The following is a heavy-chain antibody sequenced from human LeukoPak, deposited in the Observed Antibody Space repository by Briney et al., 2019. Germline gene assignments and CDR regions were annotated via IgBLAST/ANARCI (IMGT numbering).Heavy chain of an antibody. V-gene: IGHV5-51*01. J-gene: IGHJ4*02. CDR3: ARPNAQSSSSLLY. Sequence: HGESLKISCKGSGYSFTTDWIGWVRQMPGKGLEWMGIIYPGDSDTRYSPSFQGQVTISADKSISTAYLQWSSLKASDTAMYYCARPNAQSSSSLLYWGQGTLVTVSS. CDR2: IYPGDSDT. CDR1: GYSFTTDW. D-gene: IGHD6-13*01.